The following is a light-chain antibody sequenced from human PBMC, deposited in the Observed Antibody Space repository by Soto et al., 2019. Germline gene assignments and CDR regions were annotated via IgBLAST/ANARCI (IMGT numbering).Light chain of an antibody. J-gene: IGLJ2*01. CDR3: SSDAGSKTL. Sequence: QSALTQPPSASGSPGQSVTISCTGTSSDVGGYNYVSWYQQHPGKAPKLMIYEVSKRPSGVPDRFSGSKSGNTASLTVSGLQAEDEADYYCSSDAGSKTLFGGGTKLTVL. CDR1: SSDVGGYNY. CDR2: EVS. V-gene: IGLV2-8*01.